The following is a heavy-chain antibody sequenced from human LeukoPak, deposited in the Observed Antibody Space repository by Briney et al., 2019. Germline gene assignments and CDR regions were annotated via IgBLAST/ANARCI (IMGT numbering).Heavy chain of an antibody. D-gene: IGHD3-9*01. CDR1: GDSIRTNSYY. V-gene: IGHV4-39*01. CDR2: VFYSGST. J-gene: IGHJ5*02. CDR3: ARQAGLDILAGYWFDP. Sequence: SETLSLTCQVSGDSIRTNSYYWAWIRQHPGAGLEWIGSVFYSGSTYYTPSLKSRVYISADPSKNSFSPKLTSVTAADTAVYYCARQAGLDILAGYWFDPWGQGTLVTVSS.